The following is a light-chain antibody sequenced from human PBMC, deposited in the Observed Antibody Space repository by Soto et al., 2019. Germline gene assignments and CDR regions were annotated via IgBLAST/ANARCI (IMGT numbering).Light chain of an antibody. CDR2: SNN. CDR1: SSDVGSYN. J-gene: IGLJ1*01. Sequence: QSVLTQPASVSGSPGQSITISCTVTSSDVGSYNLVSWYQQLPGTAPKLLIYSNNQRPSGVPDRFSGSKSGTSASLAISGLQSEDEADYYCAAWDDGNYVFGTGTKVTVL. V-gene: IGLV1-44*01. CDR3: AAWDDGNYV.